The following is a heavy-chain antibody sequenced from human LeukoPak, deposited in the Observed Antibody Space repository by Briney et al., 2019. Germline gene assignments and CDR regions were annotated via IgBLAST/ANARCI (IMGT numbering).Heavy chain of an antibody. CDR2: IYTSGST. J-gene: IGHJ6*03. D-gene: IGHD5-18*01. Sequence: SETLSLTCTVSGGSISSYYWSWIRQPAGKGLEWLGRIYTSGSTNYNPSLKSRVTMSVDTSKNQFSLNLSSVTAADTAVYYGARPSSFPYSYGQGAYYSYYYMDVWGKGTTVTVSS. CDR1: GGSISSYY. V-gene: IGHV4-4*07. CDR3: ARPSSFPYSYGQGAYYSYYYMDV.